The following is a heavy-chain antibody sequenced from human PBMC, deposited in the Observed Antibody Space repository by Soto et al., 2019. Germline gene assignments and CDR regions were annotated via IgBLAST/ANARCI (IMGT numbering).Heavy chain of an antibody. J-gene: IGHJ4*02. V-gene: IGHV1-69*08. D-gene: IGHD3-10*01. CDR1: GGTFSSYT. CDR3: ARDMYYYGSGSYDY. CDR2: IIPILGIA. Sequence: QVQLVQSGAEVKKPGSSVKVSCKASGGTFSSYTISWVRQAPGQGLEWMGRIIPILGIANYAQKFQGRVTITEDKSTSTAYMELSSLRSEDTAVYYCARDMYYYGSGSYDYWGQGTLVTVSS.